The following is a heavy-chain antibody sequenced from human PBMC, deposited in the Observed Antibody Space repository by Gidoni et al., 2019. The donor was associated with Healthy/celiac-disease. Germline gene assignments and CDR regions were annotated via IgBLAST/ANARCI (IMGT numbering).Heavy chain of an antibody. V-gene: IGHV1-46*01. CDR1: GYTFTSYY. CDR2: INPSGGST. CDR3: ATGKGGFGELLPFDY. J-gene: IGHJ4*02. Sequence: QSGAEVKKPGASVKVSCKASGYTFTSYYMHWVRQAPGQGLEWMGIINPSGGSTSYAQKFQGRVTMTRDTSTSTVYMELSSLRSEDTAVYYCATGKGGFGELLPFDYWGQGTLVTVSS. D-gene: IGHD3-10*01.